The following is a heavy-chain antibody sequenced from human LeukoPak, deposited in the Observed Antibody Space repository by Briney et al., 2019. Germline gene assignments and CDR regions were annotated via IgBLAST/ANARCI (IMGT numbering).Heavy chain of an antibody. V-gene: IGHV3-23*01. CDR1: GFTFSSYA. Sequence: GGSLRLSCTASGFTFSSYAMSWVRQAPGKGLEWVSAISGSGGSTHYADSVKGRFTISRDNSKNTLYLQMNSLRAEDTAVYYCAKVLHYYGSGYFDYWGQGTLVTASS. CDR2: ISGSGGST. D-gene: IGHD3-10*01. CDR3: AKVLHYYGSGYFDY. J-gene: IGHJ4*02.